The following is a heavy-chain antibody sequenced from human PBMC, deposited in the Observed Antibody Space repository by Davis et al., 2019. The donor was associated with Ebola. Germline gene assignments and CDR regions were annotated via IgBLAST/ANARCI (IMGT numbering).Heavy chain of an antibody. V-gene: IGHV4-34*01. J-gene: IGHJ5*02. Sequence: MPSETLSLTCVVYGGSFSGYYWSWIRQPPGKGLEWIGEINHSGSTNYNPSVKSRVTISVDTSKNQLSLKLSSVTAADTAVYYCARGAAISRFDPWGQGTLVTVSS. CDR2: INHSGST. D-gene: IGHD6-25*01. CDR3: ARGAAISRFDP. CDR1: GGSFSGYY.